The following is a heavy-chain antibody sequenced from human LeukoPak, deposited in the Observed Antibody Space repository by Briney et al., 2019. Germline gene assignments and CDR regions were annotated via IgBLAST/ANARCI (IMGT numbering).Heavy chain of an antibody. CDR2: IYYSGST. J-gene: IGHJ6*03. CDR3: ARISRATVTTKDYYYMHV. D-gene: IGHD4-17*01. CDR1: GGSISSSSYY. V-gene: IGHV4-39*07. Sequence: SETLSLTCTVSGGSISSSSYYWGWIRQPPGKGLEWIGSIYYSGSTHYNPSLKSPVTISIDTAKNQFSLQLSSVTAADTAVYYCARISRATVTTKDYYYMHVWGKGTTVTVSS.